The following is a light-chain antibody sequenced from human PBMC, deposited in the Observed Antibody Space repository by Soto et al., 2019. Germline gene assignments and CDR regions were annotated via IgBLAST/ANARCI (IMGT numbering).Light chain of an antibody. CDR2: DVT. Sequence: QSALTQPRSVSGSPGQSVTISCTGTSSDVGGYNFVSWYQQFPGKAPKLIVYDVTKRPSGVPDRFSGSKSGNTASLTISGLQAEDEADYYCASWDDSLDGMVFGGGTKLTVL. CDR3: ASWDDSLDGMV. J-gene: IGLJ2*01. CDR1: SSDVGGYNF. V-gene: IGLV2-11*01.